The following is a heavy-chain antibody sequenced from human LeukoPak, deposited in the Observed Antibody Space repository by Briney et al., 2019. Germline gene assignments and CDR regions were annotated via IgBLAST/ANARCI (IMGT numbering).Heavy chain of an antibody. V-gene: IGHV4-34*01. D-gene: IGHD3-10*01. Sequence: SETLSLTCAVYGESFSGYYWSWIRQPPGKGLEWIGETNHSGSTNYNPSLKSRVTISVDTSKNQFSLKLSSVTAADTAVYYCARGAYYYGSGSSVSSGMDVWGKGTTVTASS. CDR3: ARGAYYYGSGSSVSSGMDV. CDR1: GESFSGYY. CDR2: TNHSGST. J-gene: IGHJ6*04.